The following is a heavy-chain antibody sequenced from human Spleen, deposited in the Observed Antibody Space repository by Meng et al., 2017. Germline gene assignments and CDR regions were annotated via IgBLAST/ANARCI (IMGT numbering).Heavy chain of an antibody. J-gene: IGHJ3*01. D-gene: IGHD3-22*01. V-gene: IGHV1-18*01. CDR2: ISAYNGDT. CDR3: ARGGAASYYDTSGYYFDSFDV. Sequence: ASVKVSCKASGGTFSSYTISWVRQAPGQGLEWMGWISAYNGDTNYAQKFQGRVTMTTDTSTSTAYMELRSLRSDDTAVYYCARGGAASYYDTSGYYFDSFDVWGQGTMVTVSS. CDR1: GGTFSSYT.